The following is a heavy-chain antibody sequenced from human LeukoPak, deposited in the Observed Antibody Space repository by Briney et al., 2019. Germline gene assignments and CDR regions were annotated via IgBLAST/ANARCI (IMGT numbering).Heavy chain of an antibody. D-gene: IGHD6-19*01. Sequence: SETLSLTCTVSGASVSSSDYYWGWIRQPPGMRLEWIGILYFSGNPYYNPSLNSRVAISVDTSKNQFSLKMRSVTAADTAVYYCARLGSGYPTPDYWGQGTLVTVSS. J-gene: IGHJ4*02. CDR2: LYFSGNP. CDR3: ARLGSGYPTPDY. V-gene: IGHV4-39*01. CDR1: GASVSSSDYY.